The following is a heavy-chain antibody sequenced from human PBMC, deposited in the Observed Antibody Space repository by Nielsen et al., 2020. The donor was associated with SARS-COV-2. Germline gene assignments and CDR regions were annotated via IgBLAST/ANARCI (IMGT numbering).Heavy chain of an antibody. CDR1: GFTFSAHA. CDR2: VSGDVAHTT. Sequence: GGSLRLSCAASGFTFSAHAMIWVRQTAGKGLEWVSAVSGDVAHTTYYADSVKGRFTISRDNAKNSLYLQMNSLRAEDTALYYCAKVAGPYVYGDYVDYWGQGTLVTVSS. CDR3: AKVAGPYVYGDYVDY. D-gene: IGHD4-17*01. J-gene: IGHJ4*02. V-gene: IGHV3-23*01.